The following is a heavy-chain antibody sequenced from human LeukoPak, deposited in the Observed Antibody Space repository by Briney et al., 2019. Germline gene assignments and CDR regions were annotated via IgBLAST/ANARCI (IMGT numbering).Heavy chain of an antibody. D-gene: IGHD4-17*01. CDR1: GGSISSSSYY. CDR2: MYYSGNT. V-gene: IGHV4-39*01. Sequence: SETLSLTCTVSGGSISSSSYYGGWVRQPRGKGLGWIVSMYYSGNTYYNPSLKSRVTISVNRTKNKFSLKLSSVTAADTAVYYCARQWYGDYRMAWGQGTLVTVSS. J-gene: IGHJ5*02. CDR3: ARQWYGDYRMA.